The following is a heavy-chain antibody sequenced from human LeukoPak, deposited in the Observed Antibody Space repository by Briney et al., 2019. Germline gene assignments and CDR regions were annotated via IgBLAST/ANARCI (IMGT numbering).Heavy chain of an antibody. Sequence: SQTLSLTCAISGDSVSSNSVAGNWITQSPSRALEWLVRTYYRSKWYNDYAISVRSRITINADTSKNQFSLHLSSVTPEDTAVYYCGRYHHEEKWFDPWGQGTLVTVSS. CDR2: TYYRSKWYN. CDR3: GRYHHEEKWFDP. V-gene: IGHV6-1*01. J-gene: IGHJ5*02. D-gene: IGHD1-14*01. CDR1: GDSVSSNSVA.